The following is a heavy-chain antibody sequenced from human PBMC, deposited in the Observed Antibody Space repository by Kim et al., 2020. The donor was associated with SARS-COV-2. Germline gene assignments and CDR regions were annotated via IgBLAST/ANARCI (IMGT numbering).Heavy chain of an antibody. CDR1: GGTFSSYA. CDR3: ARDGAYGSGSPVNWFDP. CDR2: IIPIFGTA. D-gene: IGHD3-10*01. J-gene: IGHJ5*02. Sequence: SVKVSCKASGGTFSSYAISWVRQAPGQGLEWMGGIIPIFGTANYAQKFQGRVTITADESTSTAYMELSSLRSEDTAVYYCARDGAYGSGSPVNWFDPWGQGTLVTVSS. V-gene: IGHV1-69*13.